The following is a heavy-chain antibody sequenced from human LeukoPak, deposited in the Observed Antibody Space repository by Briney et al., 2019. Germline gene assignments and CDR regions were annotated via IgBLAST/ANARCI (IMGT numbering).Heavy chain of an antibody. D-gene: IGHD6-13*01. J-gene: IGHJ4*02. V-gene: IGHV3-11*04. Sequence: GGSLRLSCAASGFTFSDYYMSWIRQAPGKGLEWVSYISSSGSTIYYADSVGGRFTISRDNAKNSLYLQMNSLRAEDTAVYYCATESSSWRSHPDYWPQPTLVTVSS. CDR1: GFTFSDYY. CDR2: ISSSGSTI. CDR3: ATESSSWRSHPDY.